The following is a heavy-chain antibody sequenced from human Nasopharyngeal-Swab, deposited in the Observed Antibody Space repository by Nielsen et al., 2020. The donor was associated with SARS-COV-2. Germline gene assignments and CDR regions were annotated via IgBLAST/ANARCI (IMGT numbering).Heavy chain of an antibody. J-gene: IGHJ4*02. D-gene: IGHD7-27*01. Sequence: GGSLRLSCAASGFTFNSYVMICVRQAPGEGLEWVSYITVSGDATNYAESVKGRFTISRDNSKNLLYLQMNSLRVEDTATYYCAPDPNWGLGYWGRGTLVTVSS. CDR2: ITVSGDAT. V-gene: IGHV3-23*01. CDR1: GFTFNSYV. CDR3: APDPNWGLGY.